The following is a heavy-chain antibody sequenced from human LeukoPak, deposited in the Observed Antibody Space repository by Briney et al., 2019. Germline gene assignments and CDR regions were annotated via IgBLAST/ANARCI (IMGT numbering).Heavy chain of an antibody. Sequence: RASVNVSCTTSGYIFTSFYMRWVRQAPGQGLEWMGIINPSGGNTGSAQNFQGRVSITRDTSASTVYMELSSLTSEDTAVYYCARGSTSDWPLDRWGQETLVTVSS. V-gene: IGHV1-46*01. CDR2: INPSGGNT. J-gene: IGHJ1*01. CDR3: ARGSTSDWPLDR. D-gene: IGHD6-19*01. CDR1: GYIFTSFY.